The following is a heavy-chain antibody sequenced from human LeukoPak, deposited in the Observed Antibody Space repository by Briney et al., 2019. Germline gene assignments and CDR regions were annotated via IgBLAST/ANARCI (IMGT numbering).Heavy chain of an antibody. CDR3: AKSTGYSTTGRDFDS. J-gene: IGHJ4*02. D-gene: IGHD6-13*01. CDR2: ISYDGSNK. CDR1: RFTFSSYG. Sequence: GRSLRLSCAAARFTFSSYGIHWVRQAPGKGLEWVAIISYDGSNKYYEDSVKGRFTISRDNSKNTVYLQMSSLRAEDTAVYYCAKSTGYSTTGRDFDSWGRGTLVTVSS. V-gene: IGHV3-30*18.